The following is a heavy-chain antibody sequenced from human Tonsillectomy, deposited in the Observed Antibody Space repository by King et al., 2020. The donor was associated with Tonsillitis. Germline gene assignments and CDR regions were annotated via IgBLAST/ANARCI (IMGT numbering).Heavy chain of an antibody. CDR1: GYTFTAYY. Sequence: QLVQSGAEVKKPGASVKVSCKASGYTFTAYYMHWVRQAPGQGLEWMGWINPISGDTDCAQKFQGGVTMTRDTSISTVYIELSRLTSDDTAVYYCARESLEATRHFDLWGRGTLVTVSS. V-gene: IGHV1-2*02. D-gene: IGHD3-3*01. CDR2: INPISGDT. J-gene: IGHJ2*01. CDR3: ARESLEATRHFDL.